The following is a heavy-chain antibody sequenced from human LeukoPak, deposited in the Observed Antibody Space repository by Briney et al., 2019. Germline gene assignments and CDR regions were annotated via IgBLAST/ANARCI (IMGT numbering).Heavy chain of an antibody. CDR2: ISWNSGSI. V-gene: IGHV3-9*01. Sequence: GGSLRLSCAASGFTFDDYAMHWVRQAPGKGLEWVSGISWNSGSIGYADSVKGRFTISRDNAKNSLYLQMNSLRAEDTALYYCAKRKRFLHSHDAFDIWGQGTMVTVYS. CDR3: AKRKRFLHSHDAFDI. D-gene: IGHD1-26*01. J-gene: IGHJ3*02. CDR1: GFTFDDYA.